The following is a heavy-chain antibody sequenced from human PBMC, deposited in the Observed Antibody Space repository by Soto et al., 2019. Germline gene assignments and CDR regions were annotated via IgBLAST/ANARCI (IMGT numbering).Heavy chain of an antibody. CDR1: GGSISSSSYY. J-gene: IGHJ3*02. CDR3: AREESQRKHGETDI. CDR2: IYYSGRT. Sequence: QLQLQESGPGLVKPSETLSLTCTVSGGSISSSSYYWGWIRQPPGKGLEWIGSIYYSGRTSYNPSLKSRVTISVDTSKNQFSLKLSSVTAADTAVYYCAREESQRKHGETDIWGQGTMVTVSS. V-gene: IGHV4-39*02.